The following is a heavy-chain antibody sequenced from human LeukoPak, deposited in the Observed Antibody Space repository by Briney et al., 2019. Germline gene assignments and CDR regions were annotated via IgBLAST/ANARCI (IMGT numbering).Heavy chain of an antibody. D-gene: IGHD5-18*01. J-gene: IGHJ6*03. Sequence: SETLSLTCAVSGGSISSGSYYWSCIRQPAGKGLEWIGRIYTSGSTHYNPSLRSRVTISVDTSKTQFSLKLRSVTAEDTAVYYCARTEESGYRYDYFGYYYYMDVWGKGTTVTVSS. CDR2: IYTSGST. CDR1: GGSISSGSYY. V-gene: IGHV4-61*02. CDR3: ARTEESGYRYDYFGYYYYMDV.